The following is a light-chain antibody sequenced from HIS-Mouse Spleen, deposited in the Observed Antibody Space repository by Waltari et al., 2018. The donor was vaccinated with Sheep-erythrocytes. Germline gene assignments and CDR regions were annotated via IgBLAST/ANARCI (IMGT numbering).Light chain of an antibody. Sequence: QSALTQPASVSGSPGQSITISFTGTSSDVGGSNYVSWYYQHPGQAPKLMIYEVSNRPSGVSNRFSGSKSGNTASLTISGLQAEDEADYYCSSYTSSSTQVFGGGTKLTVL. CDR2: EVS. V-gene: IGLV2-14*01. J-gene: IGLJ2*01. CDR1: SSDVGGSNY. CDR3: SSYTSSSTQV.